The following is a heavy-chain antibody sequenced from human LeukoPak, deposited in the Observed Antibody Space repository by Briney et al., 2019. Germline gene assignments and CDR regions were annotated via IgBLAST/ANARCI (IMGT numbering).Heavy chain of an antibody. CDR3: ARQGWFGELLSPLDY. V-gene: IGHV4-39*01. D-gene: IGHD3-10*01. J-gene: IGHJ4*02. Sequence: SETLSLTCTVSGGSISSSSYYWGWIRQPPGKGLEWIGSIYYSGSTYYNPSLKSRVTISVDTSKNQFSLKLGSVTASDTAVYYCARQGWFGELLSPLDYWGQGTLVTVSS. CDR1: GGSISSSSYY. CDR2: IYYSGST.